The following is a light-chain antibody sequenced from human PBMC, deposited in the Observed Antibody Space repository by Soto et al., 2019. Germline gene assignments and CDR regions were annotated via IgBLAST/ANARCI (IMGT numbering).Light chain of an antibody. CDR1: QYINTY. V-gene: IGKV1-39*01. J-gene: IGKJ1*01. CDR2: DAS. CDR3: QQYATYAPST. Sequence: DIQMTQSPSSLSASVGDRVTIACRASQYINTYLNWYQQKPGKAPKLLIHDASSLESGVPSRFSGSGSATEFSLTISSLESGDSGTYHCQQYATYAPSTFGQGTKVDIK.